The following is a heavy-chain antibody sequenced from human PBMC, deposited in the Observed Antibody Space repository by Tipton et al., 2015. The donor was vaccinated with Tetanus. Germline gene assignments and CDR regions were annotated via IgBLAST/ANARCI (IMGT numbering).Heavy chain of an antibody. V-gene: IGHV4-31*03. CDR2: IYYSGST. J-gene: IGHJ4*02. CDR3: AYGSGSYSPFDY. CDR1: GGSISSGGYY. Sequence: TLSLTCTVSGGSISSGGYYWSWIRQHPGKGLEWIGYIYYSGSTYYNPSLKSRVTISVDTSKNQFSLKLSSVTAADTAVYYCAYGSGSYSPFDYWGRGTLVTVSS. D-gene: IGHD3-10*01.